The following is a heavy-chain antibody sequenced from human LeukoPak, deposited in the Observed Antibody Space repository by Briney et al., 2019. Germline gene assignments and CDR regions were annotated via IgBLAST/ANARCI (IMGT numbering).Heavy chain of an antibody. CDR1: GYTFTVYY. D-gene: IGHD3-10*01. CDR3: AKYFFGSGSYVLVFDP. Sequence: ASVKVSCKASGYTFTVYYMHWLGQAPGQGLEWLGWINPNSGGTNYAQKFQDRVTMTRDTSISTAYMELSSLTSDDSAVYYCAKYFFGSGSYVLVFDPWGQGTLVTVSS. J-gene: IGHJ5*02. CDR2: INPNSGGT. V-gene: IGHV1-2*02.